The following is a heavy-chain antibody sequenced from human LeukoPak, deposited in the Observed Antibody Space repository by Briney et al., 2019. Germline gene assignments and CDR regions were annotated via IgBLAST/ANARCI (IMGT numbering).Heavy chain of an antibody. CDR3: ASLARDY. D-gene: IGHD3-3*02. CDR2: IHNDGST. CDR1: GFIVSSTY. V-gene: IGHV3-53*01. Sequence: GGSLRLSCAVSGFIVSSTYMTWVRQAPGKGLEWVSVIHNDGSTYHADSVKGRFTISGDNSKNTLYLQMNSLRVEDTAAYYCASLARDYWGQGTLVTVSS. J-gene: IGHJ4*02.